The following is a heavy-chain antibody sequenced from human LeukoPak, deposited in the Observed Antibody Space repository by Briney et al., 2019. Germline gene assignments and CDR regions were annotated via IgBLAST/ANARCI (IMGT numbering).Heavy chain of an antibody. Sequence: GGSLRLSCAASGFTCSSYFMNWVRQAPGKGLEWISSISSTSSYIYYADSVKGRFTISRDNAKNSLYVQMNNLRAEDTAVYYCARDQGDAYYYFDFWGQGTLVTVSS. CDR2: ISSTSSYI. V-gene: IGHV3-21*06. D-gene: IGHD5-24*01. J-gene: IGHJ4*02. CDR1: GFTCSSYF. CDR3: ARDQGDAYYYFDF.